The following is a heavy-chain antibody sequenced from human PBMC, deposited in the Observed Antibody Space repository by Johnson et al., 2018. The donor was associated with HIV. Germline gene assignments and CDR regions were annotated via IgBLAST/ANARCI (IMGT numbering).Heavy chain of an antibody. Sequence: VQLVESGGGLIQPGGSLRLSCAASGFTVSSNYMSWVRQAPGKGLEWVSVIYSGGSTYYADSVKGRFTISRDNSKNTLYLQMNSLRAEDTAVYYCARGLQDSSGGYNAFDIWGQGTRVTVSS. CDR1: GFTVSSNY. D-gene: IGHD6-19*01. V-gene: IGHV3-53*01. CDR2: IYSGGST. CDR3: ARGLQDSSGGYNAFDI. J-gene: IGHJ3*02.